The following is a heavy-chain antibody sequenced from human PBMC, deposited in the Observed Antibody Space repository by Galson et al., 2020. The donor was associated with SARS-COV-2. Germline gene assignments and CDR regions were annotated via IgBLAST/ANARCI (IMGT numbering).Heavy chain of an antibody. CDR2: VRSDGNNK. CDR3: GGGPPATDC. D-gene: IGHD2-15*01. CDR1: GFTFNEHD. J-gene: IGHJ4*02. Sequence: GGSLRLSCAASGFTFNEHDMHWVRQAPGKGLEWLAFVRSDGNNKSYSDSVRGRFTISRDNSKNTLYLHMSSLRVEDTAVYHCGGGPPATDCWGQGALVTVSS. V-gene: IGHV3-30*02.